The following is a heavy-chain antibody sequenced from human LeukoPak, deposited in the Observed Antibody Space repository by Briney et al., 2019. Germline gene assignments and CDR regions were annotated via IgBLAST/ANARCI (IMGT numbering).Heavy chain of an antibody. D-gene: IGHD6-19*01. Sequence: GGSLRLSCAASGFTFSSYGMHWVRQAPGKGLEGVAVISYDGSNKYYADSVKGRFTISRDNSKNTLYLQMNSLRAEDTAVYYCAKDYSSGSFDYWGQGTLVTVSS. J-gene: IGHJ4*02. CDR1: GFTFSSYG. CDR3: AKDYSSGSFDY. CDR2: ISYDGSNK. V-gene: IGHV3-30*18.